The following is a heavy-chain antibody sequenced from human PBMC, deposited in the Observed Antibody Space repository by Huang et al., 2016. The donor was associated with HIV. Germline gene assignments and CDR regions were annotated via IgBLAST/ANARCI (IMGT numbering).Heavy chain of an antibody. D-gene: IGHD6-6*01. CDR3: ASASIAARRWFDP. CDR1: GGSMSSYY. CDR2: IYYSGNT. J-gene: IGHJ5*02. Sequence: QVQLQESGPGLVKPSETLSLTCTVSGGSMSSYYWSWIRQPPGKGLEWSGYIYYSGNTNYNPSLKCRVTLSVDTSKNQFSLRLSSVTAADTAVYYCASASIAARRWFDPWGQGSLVTVSS. V-gene: IGHV4-59*01.